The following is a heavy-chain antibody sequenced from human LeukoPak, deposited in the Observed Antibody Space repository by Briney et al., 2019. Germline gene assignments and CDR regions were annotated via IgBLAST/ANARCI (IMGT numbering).Heavy chain of an antibody. J-gene: IGHJ4*02. Sequence: PSQTLSLTCTVSGGSISSGSYYWSWIRQPAGKGLEWIGRIYTSGGTNYNPSLRSRVTISVDTSKNQFSLKLSSVTAADTAVYYCAREAIFGVVTFDYWGQGTLVTVSS. CDR3: AREAIFGVVTFDY. CDR2: IYTSGGT. D-gene: IGHD3-3*01. V-gene: IGHV4-61*02. CDR1: GGSISSGSYY.